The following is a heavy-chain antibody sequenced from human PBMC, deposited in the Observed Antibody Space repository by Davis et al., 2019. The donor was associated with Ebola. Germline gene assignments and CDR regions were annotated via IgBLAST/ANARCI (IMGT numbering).Heavy chain of an antibody. Sequence: MPSETLSLTCSVSGGSISSYYWSWIRQPPGKGLEWIGCIYYSGGTNYNPSLKSRVTISLDTSKNQFSLKLNSVTAADTGVYYCARSHSDWLLPFDYWGQGTLATVSS. CDR2: IYYSGGT. CDR1: GGSISSYY. CDR3: ARSHSDWLLPFDY. D-gene: IGHD3-9*01. J-gene: IGHJ4*02. V-gene: IGHV4-59*01.